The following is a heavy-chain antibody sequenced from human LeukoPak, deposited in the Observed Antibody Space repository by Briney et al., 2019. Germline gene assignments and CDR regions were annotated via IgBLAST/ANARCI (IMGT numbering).Heavy chain of an antibody. CDR3: AKDGSHYYDSSGYSYYFDY. D-gene: IGHD3-22*01. J-gene: IGHJ4*02. CDR1: GFTFSSYA. Sequence: PGGSLRLSCAASGFTFSSYAMSWVRQAPGKGLEWVSAISGSGGSTYYADSVKGRFTISGDNSKNTLYLQMNSLRAEDTAVYYCAKDGSHYYDSSGYSYYFDYWGQGTLVTVSS. CDR2: ISGSGGST. V-gene: IGHV3-23*01.